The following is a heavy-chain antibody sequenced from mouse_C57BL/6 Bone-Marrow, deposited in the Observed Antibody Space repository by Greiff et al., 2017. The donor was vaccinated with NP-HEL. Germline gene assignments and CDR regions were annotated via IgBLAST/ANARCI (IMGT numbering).Heavy chain of an antibody. V-gene: IGHV7-1*01. CDR3: ARETYYGSSPYWYFDV. J-gene: IGHJ1*03. CDR2: SRNKANDYTT. Sequence: EVKLMESGGGLVQSGRSLRLSCATSGFTFSDFYMEWVRQAPGKGLEWIAASRNKANDYTTEYSASVKGRFIVSRDTSQSILYLQMNALRAEDTAIYYCARETYYGSSPYWYFDVWGTGTTVTVSS. CDR1: GFTFSDFY. D-gene: IGHD1-1*01.